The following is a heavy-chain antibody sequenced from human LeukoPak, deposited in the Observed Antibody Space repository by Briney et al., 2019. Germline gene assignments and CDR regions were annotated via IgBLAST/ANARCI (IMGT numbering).Heavy chain of an antibody. V-gene: IGHV1-69*11. D-gene: IGHD2-21*01. Sequence: SVKVSCKASGGVFTTYAISWVRQAPRQGLEWMGSIIPFLGTTNYAQKFQGRVTITADEPTRTAYMELTYVRSDDTAVYYCTIIPNVILFTHYFEYWGQGTLVTVSS. CDR1: GGVFTTYA. CDR2: IIPFLGTT. J-gene: IGHJ4*02. CDR3: TIIPNVILFTHYFEY.